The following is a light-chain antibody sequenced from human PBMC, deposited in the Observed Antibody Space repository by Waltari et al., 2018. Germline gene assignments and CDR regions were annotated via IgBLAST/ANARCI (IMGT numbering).Light chain of an antibody. CDR1: SSNIGSNY. J-gene: IGLJ2*01. CDR3: AAWDDRLTVVV. V-gene: IGLV1-47*01. CDR2: TNS. Sequence: QSVLTQPPSASGPPGQRVTISCSGSSSNIGSNYVYWYQRLPGTAPKLLIYTNSERPSGVPERFSGSKSGTSASLAISGLRSEDEGDYFCAAWDDRLTVVVFGGGTKLTVL.